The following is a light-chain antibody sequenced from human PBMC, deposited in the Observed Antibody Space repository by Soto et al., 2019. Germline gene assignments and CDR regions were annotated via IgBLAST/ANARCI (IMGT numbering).Light chain of an antibody. CDR1: QTVSRY. V-gene: IGKV1-39*01. Sequence: EIQLTQSTSSVSASVGDTVTSTFRASQTVSRYLNWYQQKSGTAPKLLIYAASTLHTGVPSRFSGRGSGTDFTLTINNLQREDFADYFCQQTYSNLWTCGKGTKVDIK. CDR3: QQTYSNLWT. J-gene: IGKJ1*01. CDR2: AAS.